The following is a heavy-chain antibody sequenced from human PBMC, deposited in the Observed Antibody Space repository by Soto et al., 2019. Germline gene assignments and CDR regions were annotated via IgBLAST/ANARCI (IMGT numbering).Heavy chain of an antibody. V-gene: IGHV3-48*01. CDR2: ISSSSSTI. CDR1: GFTFSSYS. D-gene: IGHD4-17*01. CDR3: ASSYYDYGVQPRPLGSEMSH. J-gene: IGHJ6*02. Sequence: PGGSLRLSCAASGFTFSSYSMNRVRQAPGKGLKWVSYISSSSSTIYYADSVKGRFTISRDNAKNSLYLQMNSLRAEDTAVYYCASSYYDYGVQPRPLGSEMSHWGRGTTVTVSS.